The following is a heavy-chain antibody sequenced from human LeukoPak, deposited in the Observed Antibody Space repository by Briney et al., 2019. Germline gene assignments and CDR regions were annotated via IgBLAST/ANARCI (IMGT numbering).Heavy chain of an antibody. CDR3: AKGLKFGGVIVSYWFDP. Sequence: ASVKVSCKASGYTFTSYGISWVRQAPGQGLEWMGWISAYNGNTSYAQKLQGRVTMTTDTSTSTAYMELRSLRSDEPAVYYCAKGLKFGGVIVSYWFDPWGQGTLVNVSS. CDR1: GYTFTSYG. J-gene: IGHJ5*02. D-gene: IGHD3-16*02. CDR2: ISAYNGNT. V-gene: IGHV1-18*01.